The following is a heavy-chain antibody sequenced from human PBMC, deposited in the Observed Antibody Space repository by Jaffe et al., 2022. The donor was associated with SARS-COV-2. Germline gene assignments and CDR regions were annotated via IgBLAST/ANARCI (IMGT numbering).Heavy chain of an antibody. D-gene: IGHD6-19*01. V-gene: IGHV3-7*01. Sequence: EVQLVESGGGLVQPGGSLRLSCAASGFTFSSYWMSWVRQAPGKGLEWVANIKQDGSEKYYVDSVKGRFTISRDNAKNSLYLQMNSLRAEDTAVYYCARVSGWYGEWYYYGMDVWGQGTTVTVSS. J-gene: IGHJ6*02. CDR1: GFTFSSYW. CDR2: IKQDGSEK. CDR3: ARVSGWYGEWYYYGMDV.